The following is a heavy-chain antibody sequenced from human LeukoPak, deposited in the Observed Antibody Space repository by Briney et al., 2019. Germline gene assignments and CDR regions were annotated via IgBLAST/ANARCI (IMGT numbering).Heavy chain of an antibody. Sequence: ASVKVSCKAPGGTFSSYAISWVRQAPGQGLEWMGGIIPIFGTANYAQKFQGRVTITADESTSTAYMELSSLRSEDTAMYYCARDNSVGDVAWWFDPWGQGTLVTVSS. CDR1: GGTFSSYA. CDR3: ARDNSVGDVAWWFDP. CDR2: IIPIFGTA. V-gene: IGHV1-69*01. D-gene: IGHD1-26*01. J-gene: IGHJ5*02.